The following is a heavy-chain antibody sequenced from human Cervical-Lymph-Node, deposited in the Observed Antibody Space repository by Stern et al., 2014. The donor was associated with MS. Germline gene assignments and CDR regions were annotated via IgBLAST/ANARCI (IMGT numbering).Heavy chain of an antibody. V-gene: IGHV4-59*01. Sequence: QVQLVESGPGLVKPSETLSLTCTVSGGSISSYYWSWIRQPPGKGLEWIGYIYYSGSTNYNPSLKSRVTISVDMSKNQFSLKLTSVTAADTAVYYCARDKQPNDYVWGSDRSDWYFDLWGRGTLVTVSS. D-gene: IGHD3-16*02. CDR2: IYYSGST. CDR3: ARDKQPNDYVWGSDRSDWYFDL. J-gene: IGHJ2*01. CDR1: GGSISSYY.